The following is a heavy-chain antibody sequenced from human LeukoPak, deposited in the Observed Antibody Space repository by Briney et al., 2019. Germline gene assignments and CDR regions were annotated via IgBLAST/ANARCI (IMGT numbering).Heavy chain of an antibody. V-gene: IGHV3-7*01. D-gene: IGHD3-3*01. CDR3: ARSLSSGVTNY. J-gene: IGHJ4*02. Sequence: GGSLRLSCAASGFTFSSYAMSWVRQAPGKGLEWVANINVDGSETYYVDSVKGRFTISRDNAKNTLYLQLDSLRDEDTAMYYCARSLSSGVTNYWGQGTLVTVSS. CDR1: GFTFSSYA. CDR2: INVDGSET.